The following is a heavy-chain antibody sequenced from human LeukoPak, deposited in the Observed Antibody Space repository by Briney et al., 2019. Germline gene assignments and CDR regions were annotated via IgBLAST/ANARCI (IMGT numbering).Heavy chain of an antibody. J-gene: IGHJ5*02. Sequence: ASVKVSCKASGGTFSSYAISWVRQAPGQGLEWMGWISAYNGNTNYAQKLQGRVTMTTDTSTSTAYMELRSLRSDDTAVYYCARDWYWSGSYQFDPWGQGTLVTVSS. CDR3: ARDWYWSGSYQFDP. CDR2: ISAYNGNT. CDR1: GGTFSSYA. D-gene: IGHD1-26*01. V-gene: IGHV1-18*01.